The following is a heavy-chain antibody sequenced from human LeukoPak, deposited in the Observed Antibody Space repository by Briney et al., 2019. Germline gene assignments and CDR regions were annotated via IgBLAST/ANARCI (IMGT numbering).Heavy chain of an antibody. Sequence: GGSLRLSCAASGFTFSSYNMNWVRQAPGKGLEWVSFISSSSSYIYYSDSVKGRFTISRDDAMNSLYLQMNSLRAEDTAVYYCAREIPVTPVCFDYWGQGTLVTVSS. CDR1: GFTFSSYN. D-gene: IGHD2-21*01. CDR3: AREIPVTPVCFDY. J-gene: IGHJ4*02. CDR2: ISSSSSYI. V-gene: IGHV3-21*01.